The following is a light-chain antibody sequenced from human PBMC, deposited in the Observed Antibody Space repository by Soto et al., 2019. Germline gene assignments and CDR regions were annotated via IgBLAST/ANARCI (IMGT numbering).Light chain of an antibody. CDR2: DAS. J-gene: IGKJ1*01. CDR1: QDINIY. Sequence: DIQMTQSPSSLFASVGDRVTITCQATQDINIYLNWYQQKPGKAPNLLIYDASNLEIGVPSRFSGSGSGTESTLTINSLQPDDFATYYCQHYNSYSETFGQGTKVDI. V-gene: IGKV1-33*01. CDR3: QHYNSYSET.